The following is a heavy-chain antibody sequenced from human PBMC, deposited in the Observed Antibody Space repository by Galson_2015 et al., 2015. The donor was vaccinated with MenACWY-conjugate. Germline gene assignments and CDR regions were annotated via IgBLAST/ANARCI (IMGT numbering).Heavy chain of an antibody. J-gene: IGHJ3*02. CDR3: AKSIYSTHDAFDI. Sequence: SETLSLTCTVSGGSITSYYWSWIRQPPGKGLEWIGYIYYSGNSKYNPSLKSRATISVDTSKNQFSLKLISVTAADTAVYYCAKSIYSTHDAFDIWGQGTMVTVSS. CDR2: IYYSGNS. CDR1: GGSITSYY. D-gene: IGHD6-13*01. V-gene: IGHV4-59*01.